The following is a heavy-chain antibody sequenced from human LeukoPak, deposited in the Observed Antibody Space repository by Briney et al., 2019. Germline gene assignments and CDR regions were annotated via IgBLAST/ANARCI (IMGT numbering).Heavy chain of an antibody. J-gene: IGHJ6*03. CDR1: GFTVSSNY. Sequence: GGSLRLSCAASGFTVSSNYMSWVRQAPGKGLEWVSVIYSGGSTYYADSVKGRFTISRDNSKNTLYLQMNSLRAEDTAVYYCARGFWSGHPGYYMDVWGKGTTVTVSS. CDR3: ARGFWSGHPGYYMDV. D-gene: IGHD3-3*01. V-gene: IGHV3-53*01. CDR2: IYSGGST.